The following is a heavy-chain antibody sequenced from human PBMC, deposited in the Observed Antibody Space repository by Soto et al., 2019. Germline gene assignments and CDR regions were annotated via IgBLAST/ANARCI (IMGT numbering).Heavy chain of an antibody. Sequence: SETLSLTCTVSGGSISSGDYYWSWIRQPPGKGLEWIGYIYYSGSTYYNPSLKSRVTISVDTSKNQFSLKLSSVTAADTAVYYCARERFLEWLPPPGDYYYGMDVWGQGTTVTVS. CDR3: ARERFLEWLPPPGDYYYGMDV. D-gene: IGHD3-3*01. CDR1: GGSISSGDYY. CDR2: IYYSGST. V-gene: IGHV4-30-4*01. J-gene: IGHJ6*02.